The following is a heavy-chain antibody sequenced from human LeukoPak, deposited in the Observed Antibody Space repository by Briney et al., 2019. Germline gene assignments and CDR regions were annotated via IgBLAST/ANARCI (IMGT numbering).Heavy chain of an antibody. D-gene: IGHD2-2*01. CDR2: IIPIFGTA. Sequence: SVKVSCKASGGTFNNYAFSWVRQAPGRGLERMGRIIPIFGTANYAQKFQGRVTITTDESTSTAYMELSSLRSEDTAVYYCARDLIHNIVVVPATISGGFDPWGQGTLVTVSS. CDR3: ARDLIHNIVVVPATISGGFDP. J-gene: IGHJ5*02. V-gene: IGHV1-69*05. CDR1: GGTFNNYA.